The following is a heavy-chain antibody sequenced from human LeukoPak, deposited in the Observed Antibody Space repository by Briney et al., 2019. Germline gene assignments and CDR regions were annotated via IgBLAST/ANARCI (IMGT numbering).Heavy chain of an antibody. Sequence: SETLSLTCAVYGGSFSSYYWSWIRQPPGKGLEWIGYIYYSGSTNYNPSLKSRVTISVDTSKNQFSLKLSSVTAADTAVYYCARAPYYYDSSGYYSNYYYYYYMDVWGKGTTVTISS. J-gene: IGHJ6*03. CDR1: GGSFSSYY. V-gene: IGHV4-59*01. CDR2: IYYSGST. D-gene: IGHD3-22*01. CDR3: ARAPYYYDSSGYYSNYYYYYYMDV.